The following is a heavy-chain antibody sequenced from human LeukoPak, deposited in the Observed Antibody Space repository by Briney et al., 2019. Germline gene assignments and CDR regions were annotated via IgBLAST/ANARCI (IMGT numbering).Heavy chain of an antibody. CDR1: GGSISSSSYY. CDR2: IYHTGST. J-gene: IGHJ4*02. CDR3: ASDRSGYYYVDY. Sequence: SETLSLTCTVSGGSISSSSYYWGWIRQPPGKGLEWIGNIYHTGSTYYNPSLKSRVTISVDTSKNQFSLKLSSVTAADTAVYFCASDRSGYYYVDYWGQGTLVTVSS. V-gene: IGHV4-39*07. D-gene: IGHD3-22*01.